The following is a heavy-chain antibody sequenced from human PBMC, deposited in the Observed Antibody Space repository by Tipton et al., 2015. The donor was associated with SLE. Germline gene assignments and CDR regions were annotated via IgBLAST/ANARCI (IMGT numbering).Heavy chain of an antibody. CDR1: GDSISSSSYY. V-gene: IGHV4-39*07. J-gene: IGHJ6*03. Sequence: TLSLTCIVSGDSISSSSYYWGWIRQPPGKGLEWVGTVYYTGNTFYNPSLKSRVTISVDTSTNEISLKLTSVNVADTAVYYCARLGSDYYFYMDVWGKGTTVTVSS. CDR2: VYYTGNT. D-gene: IGHD6-13*01. CDR3: ARLGSDYYFYMDV.